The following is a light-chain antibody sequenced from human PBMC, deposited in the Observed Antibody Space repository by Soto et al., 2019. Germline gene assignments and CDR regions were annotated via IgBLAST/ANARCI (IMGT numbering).Light chain of an antibody. CDR1: SSDVGGYNF. Sequence: QSALTQPPSASGSPGQSVTISCTGTSSDVGGYNFVSWYQQHPGKAPKLLTYEVSKRPSGVPDRFSGSKSDNTASLTVSGLQAEDEADYYCSSFAGGNNLLFGGGTQLTVL. J-gene: IGLJ2*01. V-gene: IGLV2-8*01. CDR2: EVS. CDR3: SSFAGGNNLL.